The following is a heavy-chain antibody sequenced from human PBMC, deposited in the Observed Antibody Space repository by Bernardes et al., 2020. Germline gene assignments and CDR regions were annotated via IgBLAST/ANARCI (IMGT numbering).Heavy chain of an antibody. Sequence: ASVQVSCKASGYTYPNYGIAWVRQAPGHGLEWLGWISGYNGNTNYARHLQDRISMTTDLSTNTAFMELRRLRSDDTAVYYCARVEGFCSGGTCFSLFYFDHWGQGTLVSVSS. J-gene: IGHJ4*02. CDR1: GYTYPNYG. V-gene: IGHV1-18*04. CDR3: ARVEGFCSGGTCFSLFYFDH. D-gene: IGHD2-15*01. CDR2: ISGYNGNT.